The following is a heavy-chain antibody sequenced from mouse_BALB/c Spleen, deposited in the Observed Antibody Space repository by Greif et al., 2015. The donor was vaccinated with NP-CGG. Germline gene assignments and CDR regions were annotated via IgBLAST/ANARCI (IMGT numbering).Heavy chain of an antibody. Sequence: EVHLVESGGDLVKPGGSLKLSCAASGFTFSSYGMSWVRQTPDKRLEWVATISSGGSYTYYPDSVKGRFTISRDNAKNTLYLQMSSLKSEDTAMYYCARKFITTAYWYFDVWGAGTTVTVSS. J-gene: IGHJ1*01. CDR3: ARKFITTAYWYFDV. CDR1: GFTFSSYG. CDR2: ISSGGSYT. V-gene: IGHV5-6*01. D-gene: IGHD1-2*01.